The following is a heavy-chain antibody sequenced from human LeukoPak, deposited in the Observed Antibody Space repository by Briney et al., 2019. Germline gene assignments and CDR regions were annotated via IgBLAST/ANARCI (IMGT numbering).Heavy chain of an antibody. Sequence: SVKVSCKASGGTFSSYAIGWVRQAPGQGLEWMGGIIPIFGTANYAQKFQGRVTITADKSTSTAYMELSSLRSEDTAVYYCARVAGYSGGWYNDYWGQGTLVTVSS. CDR1: GGTFSSYA. J-gene: IGHJ4*02. D-gene: IGHD6-19*01. V-gene: IGHV1-69*06. CDR2: IIPIFGTA. CDR3: ARVAGYSGGWYNDY.